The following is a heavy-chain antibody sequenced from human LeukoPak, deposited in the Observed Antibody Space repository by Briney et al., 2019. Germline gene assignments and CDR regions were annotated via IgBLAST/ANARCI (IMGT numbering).Heavy chain of an antibody. V-gene: IGHV1-18*04. CDR3: ARGRGGGGRDYYGSGSQFDY. D-gene: IGHD3-10*01. Sequence: ASVKVSCKASGYTFTSYGISWVRQAPGQGLEWMGWISAYNGNTNYAQKVQGRVTMTTDTSTRTAYMEVGRLRSDDRAVYYCARGRGGGGRDYYGSGSQFDYWGQGTLVTVSS. CDR2: ISAYNGNT. CDR1: GYTFTSYG. J-gene: IGHJ4*02.